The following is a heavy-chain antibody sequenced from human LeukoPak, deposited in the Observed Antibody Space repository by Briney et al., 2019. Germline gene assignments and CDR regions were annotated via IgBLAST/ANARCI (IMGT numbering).Heavy chain of an antibody. Sequence: GGSLRLSCAASGFTFSSYAMHWVRQAPGKGLEWVAVISYDGSNKYYADSVKGRFTISRDNSKNTLYLQMNSLRAEDTAVYYCAKVAGFGGSGSQYYFDYWGQGTLVTVSS. J-gene: IGHJ4*02. CDR2: ISYDGSNK. CDR3: AKVAGFGGSGSQYYFDY. CDR1: GFTFSSYA. D-gene: IGHD3-10*01. V-gene: IGHV3-30-3*01.